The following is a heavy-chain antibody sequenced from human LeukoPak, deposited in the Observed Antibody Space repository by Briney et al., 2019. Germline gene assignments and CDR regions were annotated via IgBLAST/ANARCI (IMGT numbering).Heavy chain of an antibody. CDR3: ARSGQWAYYYYYMDV. CDR1: GYTFTSYG. J-gene: IGHJ6*03. Sequence: ASVKVSCKASGYTFTSYGISWVRQAPGHGLEWMGWISAYNGNTNYAQKLQGRVTMTTDTSTSTAYMELRSLRSDDTAVYYCARSGQWAYYYYYMDVWGKGTTVTVSS. D-gene: IGHD6-19*01. CDR2: ISAYNGNT. V-gene: IGHV1-18*01.